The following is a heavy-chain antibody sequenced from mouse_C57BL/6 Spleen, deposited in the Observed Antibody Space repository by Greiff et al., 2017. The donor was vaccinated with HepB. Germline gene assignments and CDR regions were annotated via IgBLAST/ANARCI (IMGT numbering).Heavy chain of an antibody. V-gene: IGHV1-82*01. CDR3: ARRDGTYWYFDV. Sequence: LVESGPELVKPGASVKISCKASGYAFSSSWMNWVKQRPGKGLEWIGRIYPGDGDTNYNGKFKGKATLTADKSSSTAYMQLSSLTSEDSAVYFCARRDGTYWYFDVWGTGTTVTVSS. CDR2: IYPGDGDT. D-gene: IGHD2-1*01. J-gene: IGHJ1*03. CDR1: GYAFSSSW.